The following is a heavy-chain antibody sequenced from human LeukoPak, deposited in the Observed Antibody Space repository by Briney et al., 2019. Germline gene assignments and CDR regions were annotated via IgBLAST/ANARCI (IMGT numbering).Heavy chain of an antibody. CDR1: EFTFSSYN. Sequence: TGGSLRLSCAASEFTFSSYNINWVRQAPGKGLEWVSSISSSSKYIYYADSVKGRFTISRDNAKNSLYLQMNSLRPEDTAVYYCAKDGQLGGSSWFTLFFDYWGQGTLVTVSS. D-gene: IGHD6-13*01. CDR2: ISSSSKYI. J-gene: IGHJ4*02. V-gene: IGHV3-21*01. CDR3: AKDGQLGGSSWFTLFFDY.